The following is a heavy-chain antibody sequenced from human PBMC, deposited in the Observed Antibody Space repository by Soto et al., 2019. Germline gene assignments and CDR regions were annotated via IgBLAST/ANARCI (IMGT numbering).Heavy chain of an antibody. Sequence: XGSLRLSCSASGVRFRTRDMSWVRQAPGKGLEWVASIRPGGDSTYYADSVKGRFAVSRDNSNVTLYLQMDSLRVEDTAIYYCTTHEEGAPWAGGFDYWGQGTLVTVSS. CDR3: TTHEEGAPWAGGFDY. D-gene: IGHD1-26*01. J-gene: IGHJ4*02. V-gene: IGHV3-23*01. CDR1: GVRFRTRD. CDR2: IRPGGDST.